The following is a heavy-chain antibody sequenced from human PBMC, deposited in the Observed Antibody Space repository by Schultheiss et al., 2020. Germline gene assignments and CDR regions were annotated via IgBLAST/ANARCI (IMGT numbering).Heavy chain of an antibody. J-gene: IGHJ5*02. CDR1: GFTFTSSA. V-gene: IGHV1-69*04. Sequence: SVKVSCKASGFTFTSSAVQWVRQAPGQGLEWMGRIIPILGIANYAQKFQGRVTITADKSTSTAYMELSSLRSEDTAVYYCARVVASHNWFDPWGQGTLVTVAS. CDR2: IIPILGIA. CDR3: ARVVASHNWFDP.